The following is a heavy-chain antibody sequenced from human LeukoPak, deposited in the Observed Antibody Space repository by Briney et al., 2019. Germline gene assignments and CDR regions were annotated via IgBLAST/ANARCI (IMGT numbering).Heavy chain of an antibody. J-gene: IGHJ4*02. CDR3: ARHSIAVAGTGTFDY. D-gene: IGHD6-19*01. CDR2: ISYSGST. V-gene: IGHV4-39*01. CDR1: GGSISSSNYY. Sequence: PSETLSLTCSVSGGSISSSNYYWGWIRQPPGKGLEWIESISYSGSTYYNPSLKSRVTISVDTSKNQFSLKLNSVTAADTAVYYCARHSIAVAGTGTFDYWGQGTLVTVSS.